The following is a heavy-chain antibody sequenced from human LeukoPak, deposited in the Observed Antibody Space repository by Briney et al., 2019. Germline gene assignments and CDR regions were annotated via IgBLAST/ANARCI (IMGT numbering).Heavy chain of an antibody. CDR1: GFTFDDYG. CDR2: INWNGGST. V-gene: IGHV3-20*04. J-gene: IGHJ6*03. Sequence: GGSLRLSCAASGFTFDDYGMSWDRQAPGKGLEWVSGINWNGGSTGYADSVKGRFTIPRDNAKNSLYLQMNSLRAEDTALYYCARVFGVVIIGYMDVWGKGTTVTVSS. D-gene: IGHD3-3*01. CDR3: ARVFGVVIIGYMDV.